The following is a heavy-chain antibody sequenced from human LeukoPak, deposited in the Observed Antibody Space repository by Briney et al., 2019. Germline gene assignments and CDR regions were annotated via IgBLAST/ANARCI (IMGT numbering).Heavy chain of an antibody. J-gene: IGHJ6*02. Sequence: GGSLRLSCAASGFXFSSYAISWVRQAPGKGLEWVSAISGSGGSTYYADSVKGRFTISRDNSKNTLYLQMNSLRAEDTAVYYCAKEPKKGYYGMDVWGQGTTVTVSS. CDR2: ISGSGGST. CDR3: AKEPKKGYYGMDV. V-gene: IGHV3-23*01. CDR1: GFXFSSYA.